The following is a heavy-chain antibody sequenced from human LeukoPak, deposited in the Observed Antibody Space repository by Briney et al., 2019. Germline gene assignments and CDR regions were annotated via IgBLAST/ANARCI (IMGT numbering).Heavy chain of an antibody. V-gene: IGHV1-69*06. J-gene: IGHJ4*02. D-gene: IGHD3-22*01. CDR2: IIPIFGTA. Sequence: SVKVSCKASGGTFSSYAISWVRQAPGQGLEWMGGIIPIFGTANYAQKFQGRVTITADKSTSTAYMELSSLRSEDTAVYYCARDRDYYDSSGYWGYFDYWGQGTLVTVSS. CDR3: ARDRDYYDSSGYWGYFDY. CDR1: GGTFSSYA.